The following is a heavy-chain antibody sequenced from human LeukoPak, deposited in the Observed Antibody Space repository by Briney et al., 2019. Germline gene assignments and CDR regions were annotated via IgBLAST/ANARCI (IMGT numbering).Heavy chain of an antibody. Sequence: GRSLRLSCAASGFTFSSYCMHWVRQAPGKGLEWVAVISYDGSNKYYADSVKGRFTISSNNSKNTVYLPMNSLRDEQTAVDHGAKDWERRGVDGTVDYWGQGTLVTVSS. CDR3: AKDWERRGVDGTVDY. CDR1: GFTFSSYC. CDR2: ISYDGSNK. J-gene: IGHJ4*02. D-gene: IGHD3-3*01. V-gene: IGHV3-30*18.